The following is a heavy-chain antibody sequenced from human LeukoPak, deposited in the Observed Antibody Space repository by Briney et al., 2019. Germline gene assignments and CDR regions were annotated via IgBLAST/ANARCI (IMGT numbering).Heavy chain of an antibody. J-gene: IGHJ4*02. CDR1: GCIFTSYW. CDR2: IDPSDSYN. CDR3: ARTYYGSGSYYH. D-gene: IGHD3-10*01. V-gene: IGHV5-10-1*01. Sequence: GGPLQISCKGSGCIFTSYWSSGGRQLPGKGREGMGRIDPSDSYNNYSPSFQGHVTISADKSISTPYLQWSSLKASDTAMYYCARTYYGSGSYYHWGQGTLVTVSS.